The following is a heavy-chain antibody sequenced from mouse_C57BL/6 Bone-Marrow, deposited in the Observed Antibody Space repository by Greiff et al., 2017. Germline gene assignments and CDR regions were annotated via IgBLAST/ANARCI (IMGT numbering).Heavy chain of an antibody. J-gene: IGHJ4*01. CDR2: IWSGGST. CDR1: GFSLTSYG. D-gene: IGHD1-1*01. V-gene: IGHV2-2*01. CDR3: ARKENGSSLDYARDY. Sequence: QVQLQQSGPGLVQPSQSLSITCTVSGFSLTSYGVHWVRQSPGTGLAWLGVIWSGGSTDYNAAFISSMSISKDNSKSQVFLKMNRLQADDTAIYYCARKENGSSLDYARDYGGQGTSVTVSS.